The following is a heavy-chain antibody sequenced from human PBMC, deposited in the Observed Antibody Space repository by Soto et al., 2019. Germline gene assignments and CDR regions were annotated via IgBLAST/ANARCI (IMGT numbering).Heavy chain of an antibody. CDR1: GGTFSSYI. CDR3: ARGGVAGFDP. CDR2: IIPIVGIA. J-gene: IGHJ5*02. V-gene: IGHV1-69*02. D-gene: IGHD2-15*01. Sequence: QVQLVQSGAEVKKPGSSVKVSCKASGGTFSSYIISWVRQAPGQGLEWMGRIIPIVGIANYAQRFQGRVTITADKSTSTAYMEMSSLSSEATAVYYCARGGVAGFDPWGQGTLVTVSS.